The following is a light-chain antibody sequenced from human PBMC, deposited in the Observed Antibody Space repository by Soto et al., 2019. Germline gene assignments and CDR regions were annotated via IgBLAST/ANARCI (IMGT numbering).Light chain of an antibody. J-gene: IGKJ2*01. CDR2: DAS. CDR3: QQYNSYPYT. Sequence: DIQMTQSPSTVSASVGDGVTITCRASQSISTWLAWYQQKPGKAPNLLIYDASTLESGGPSGFSGSGSGTEFTLTISSLQPDDSATYYCQQYNSYPYTFGQGTKREIK. V-gene: IGKV1-5*01. CDR1: QSISTW.